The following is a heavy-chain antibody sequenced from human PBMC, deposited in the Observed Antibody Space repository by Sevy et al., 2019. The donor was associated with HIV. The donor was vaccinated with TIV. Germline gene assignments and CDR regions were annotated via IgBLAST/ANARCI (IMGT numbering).Heavy chain of an antibody. J-gene: IGHJ3*02. D-gene: IGHD3-22*01. CDR2: IKPDGSEK. CDR3: ARADYSDSRGDYNDDFDI. CDR1: GFTFSNYW. Sequence: GGSLRLSCAASGFTFSNYWMSWVRQAPGKGLEWVGNIKPDGSEKYYVDSVKGRFTISRDNAKNSLYLQMNSLRGGDTAVYYCARADYSDSRGDYNDDFDIWGQGTMVTVSS. V-gene: IGHV3-7*04.